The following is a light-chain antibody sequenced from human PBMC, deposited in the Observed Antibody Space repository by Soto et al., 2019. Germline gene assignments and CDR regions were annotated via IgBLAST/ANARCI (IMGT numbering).Light chain of an antibody. CDR2: DAS. Sequence: DIQMTQSPSTLSASVGDRVTITCRASQSISSWLAWYKQKPGEAPKLLIYDASSLESGVPSRFSGSGSGTEFTLTISSLQHDDFATYYCQQYNSYSGTFGQGTKV. J-gene: IGKJ1*01. CDR1: QSISSW. CDR3: QQYNSYSGT. V-gene: IGKV1-5*01.